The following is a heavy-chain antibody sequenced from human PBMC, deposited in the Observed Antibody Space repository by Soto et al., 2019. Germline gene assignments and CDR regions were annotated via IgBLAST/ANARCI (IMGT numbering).Heavy chain of an antibody. V-gene: IGHV3-33*01. D-gene: IGHD3-22*01. CDR2: IWYDGSNK. CDR3: ARDYDSSGYTRYYFDY. J-gene: IGHJ4*02. Sequence: PGGSLRLSCAASGFTFSSYGMHWVRQAPGKGLEWVAVIWYDGSNKYYADSVKGRFTISRDNSKNTLYLQMNSLGAEDTAVYYCARDYDSSGYTRYYFDYWGQGTLVTVSS. CDR1: GFTFSSYG.